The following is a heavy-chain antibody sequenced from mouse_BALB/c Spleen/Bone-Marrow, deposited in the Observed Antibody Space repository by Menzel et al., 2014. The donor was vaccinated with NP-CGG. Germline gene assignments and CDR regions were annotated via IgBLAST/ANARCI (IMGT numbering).Heavy chain of an antibody. Sequence: EVQLQESGGGLVQPGGSLKLSCAASGFDFSGYWMSWVRQAPGKGLQWIGEINPESNTINYTPSLKDKFIISRDNAKNTLYLQMSKVRSEDTALYCCARLGYYGWFAYWGQGTLVTVSA. J-gene: IGHJ3*01. CDR1: GFDFSGYW. D-gene: IGHD2-3*01. CDR3: ARLGYYGWFAY. CDR2: INPESNTI. V-gene: IGHV4-1*02.